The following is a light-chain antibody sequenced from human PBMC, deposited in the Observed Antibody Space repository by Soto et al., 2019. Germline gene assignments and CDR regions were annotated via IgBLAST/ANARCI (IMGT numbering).Light chain of an antibody. CDR1: QSVSSY. Sequence: EIVLTQSPATLSLSPGDRATLSCRASQSVSSYLAWYQQKPGQAPRLLIYDASNRATGIPARFSGSGSGTDFILTISSLEPEDFAVYYCQQRSNWPSYTFGQGTKLEIK. V-gene: IGKV3-11*01. J-gene: IGKJ2*01. CDR2: DAS. CDR3: QQRSNWPSYT.